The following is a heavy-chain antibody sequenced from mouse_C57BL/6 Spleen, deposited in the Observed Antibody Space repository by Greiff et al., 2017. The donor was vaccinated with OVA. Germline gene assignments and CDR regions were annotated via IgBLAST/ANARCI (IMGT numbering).Heavy chain of an antibody. CDR2: INPNNGGT. CDR3: VYYYGSSPPFAY. V-gene: IGHV1-42*01. Sequence: VQLQQSGPELVKPGASVKISCKASGYSFTGYYMNWVKQSPEKSLEWIGEINPNNGGTSYNQKFKGKATLTVDKSSSTAYMELRSLTSEDSAVYYCVYYYGSSPPFAYWGQGTLVTVSA. CDR1: GYSFTGYY. J-gene: IGHJ3*01. D-gene: IGHD1-1*01.